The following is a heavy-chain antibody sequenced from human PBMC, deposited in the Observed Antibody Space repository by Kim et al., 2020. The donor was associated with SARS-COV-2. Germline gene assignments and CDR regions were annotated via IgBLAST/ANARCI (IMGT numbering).Heavy chain of an antibody. CDR2: ISAYNGNT. CDR1: GYTFTSYG. Sequence: ASVKVSCKASGYTFTSYGISWVRQAPGQGLEWMGWISAYNGNTNYAQKLQGRVTMTTDTSTSTAYMELRSLRSDDTAVYYCARVFYDSSGYPSPVDAFDIWGQGTMVTVSS. D-gene: IGHD3-22*01. CDR3: ARVFYDSSGYPSPVDAFDI. J-gene: IGHJ3*02. V-gene: IGHV1-18*01.